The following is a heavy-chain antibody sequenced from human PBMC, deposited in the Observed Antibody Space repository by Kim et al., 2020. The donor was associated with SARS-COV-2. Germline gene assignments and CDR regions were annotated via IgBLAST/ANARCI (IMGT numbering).Heavy chain of an antibody. V-gene: IGHV3-23*01. CDR3: AKGGSYGTEVFFDY. CDR2: ISGSGHGT. CDR1: GFGFSVHG. J-gene: IGHJ4*02. D-gene: IGHD3-10*01. Sequence: GGSLRLSCEFSGFGFSVHGVGWVRQAPGKGLEWVSTISGSGHGTYYAASVKGRFTISRDNSKNTMYLQMNSLRADDTAVYYCAKGGSYGTEVFFDYWGQGTLVTVS.